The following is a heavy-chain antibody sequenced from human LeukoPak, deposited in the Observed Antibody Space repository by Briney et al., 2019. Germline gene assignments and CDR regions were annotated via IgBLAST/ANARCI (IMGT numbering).Heavy chain of an antibody. CDR1: GFTFSSYW. D-gene: IGHD6-19*01. J-gene: IGHJ4*02. CDR2: IKQGGSEK. CDR3: AKSPYSSGWLHYY. V-gene: IGHV3-7*01. Sequence: GGSLRLSCAASGFTFSSYWMSWVRQAPGKGLEWVGNIKQGGSEKYYVDSVKGRFTISRDNAKKSLYLQMNSLRAEDTAVYYCAKSPYSSGWLHYYWGQGTLVTVSS.